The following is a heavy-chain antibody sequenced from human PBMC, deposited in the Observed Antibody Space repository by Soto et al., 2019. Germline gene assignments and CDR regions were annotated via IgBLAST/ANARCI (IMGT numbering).Heavy chain of an antibody. Sequence: EVQLLESGGGLVQPGGSLRLSCAASGFTFSSYAMSWVRQAPGKGLEWVSAISGSGGSTYYADSVKGRFTISRDNSKNTLYLQMNSLRAEDKAVYYCAKSGGDGYILYELDYWGQGTLVTVSS. V-gene: IGHV3-23*01. D-gene: IGHD5-12*01. CDR1: GFTFSSYA. J-gene: IGHJ4*02. CDR2: ISGSGGST. CDR3: AKSGGDGYILYELDY.